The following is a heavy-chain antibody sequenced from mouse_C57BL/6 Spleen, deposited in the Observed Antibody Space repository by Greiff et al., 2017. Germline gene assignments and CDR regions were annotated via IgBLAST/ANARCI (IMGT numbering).Heavy chain of an antibody. CDR2: IHPNSGST. Sequence: QVQLKQPGAELVKPGASVKLSCKASGYTFTSYWMHWVKQRPGQGLEWIGMIHPNSGSTNYNEKFKSKATLTVDKSSSTAYMQLSSLTSEDSAVYYCARKSGSWGQGTLVTVSA. CDR3: ARKSGS. CDR1: GYTFTSYW. V-gene: IGHV1-64*01. J-gene: IGHJ3*02.